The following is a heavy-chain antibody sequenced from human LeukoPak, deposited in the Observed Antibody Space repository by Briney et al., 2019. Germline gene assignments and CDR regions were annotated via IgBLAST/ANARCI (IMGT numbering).Heavy chain of an antibody. CDR1: GYTFTDYY. CDR3: ARGDYDDSRTFDI. V-gene: IGHV1-18*04. J-gene: IGHJ3*02. CDR2: NSIYNGKI. D-gene: IGHD3-22*01. Sequence: RASVKVSRKASGYTFTDYYMHWGRQAPGQGLGWMGWNSIYNGKINYPQKFQGRVTMTTDTSTSTAYMQLRSLRSDDTAVYYCARGDYDDSRTFDIWGQATMVTVS.